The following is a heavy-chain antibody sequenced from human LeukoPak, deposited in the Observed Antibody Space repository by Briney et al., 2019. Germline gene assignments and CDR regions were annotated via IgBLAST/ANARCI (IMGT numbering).Heavy chain of an antibody. CDR2: IRKKANGYTT. CDR3: ARGYYDILTGHHTFGY. J-gene: IGHJ4*02. Sequence: GGSLRLSCAASGFTFSGHYMDWVRQAPGKGLEWVGRIRKKANGYTTEYAASVKGRFTISRDDSKNSLHLQMNSLRTEDTAVYYCARGYYDILTGHHTFGYWGQGILVTVSS. D-gene: IGHD3-9*01. V-gene: IGHV3-72*01. CDR1: GFTFSGHY.